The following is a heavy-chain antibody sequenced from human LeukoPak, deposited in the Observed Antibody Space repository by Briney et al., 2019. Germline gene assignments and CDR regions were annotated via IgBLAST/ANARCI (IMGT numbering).Heavy chain of an antibody. D-gene: IGHD6-19*01. V-gene: IGHV3-74*01. CDR3: ARGLAVAGNCMDV. CDR2: INGDGTMT. CDR1: GFTLRNYW. J-gene: IGHJ6*02. Sequence: PGGSLRLSCGASGFTLRNYWMHWVRQAPGKGLVWVSRINGDGTMTNYADSVKGRFTISRDNAKNTLHLQMNSLRAEDTAVYYCARGLAVAGNCMDVWGQGTTVTVSS.